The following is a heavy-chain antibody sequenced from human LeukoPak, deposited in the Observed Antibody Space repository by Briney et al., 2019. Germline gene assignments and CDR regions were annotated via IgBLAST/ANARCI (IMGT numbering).Heavy chain of an antibody. CDR1: GDSMSSYY. Sequence: SETLSLTCTVSGDSMSSYYWSWIRQPPGKGLEGIGHIYYSGSTDYNPSLKRRLTIPVDTSKNQFSLQLSSVTAAHTAVYFCARQNSGARLNVWGQGTTVTVSS. D-gene: IGHD6-25*01. J-gene: IGHJ6*02. V-gene: IGHV4-59*08. CDR3: ARQNSGARLNV. CDR2: IYYSGST.